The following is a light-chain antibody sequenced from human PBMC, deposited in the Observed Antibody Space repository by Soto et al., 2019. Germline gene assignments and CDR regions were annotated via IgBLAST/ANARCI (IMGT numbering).Light chain of an antibody. Sequence: DIVMTQSPLSLPVTPGEPASISCRSSHSLLHSNGYNYLDWYLQKPGQSPQLLIYLGSNRSSGVPDRFSGSGSGTDFTLTINSLQPEDFATYYCQQSYSGFTFGPGTKVD. V-gene: IGKV2-28*01. CDR3: QQSYSGFT. J-gene: IGKJ3*01. CDR1: HSLLHSNGYNY. CDR2: LGS.